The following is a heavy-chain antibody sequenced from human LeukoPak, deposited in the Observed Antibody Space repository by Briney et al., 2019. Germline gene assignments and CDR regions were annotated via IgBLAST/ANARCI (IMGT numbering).Heavy chain of an antibody. CDR2: IIPIFGTA. J-gene: IGHJ4*02. V-gene: IGHV1-69*05. CDR1: GGTFSSYA. CDR3: ARGDGYGGNGYYFDY. Sequence: SVKVSCKASGGTFSSYAISWVRQAPGQGLEWMGGIIPIFGTANYAQKFQGRVTITTDESTSTAYMELSSLRSEDTAVYDCARGDGYGGNGYYFDYWGQGTLVTVSS. D-gene: IGHD4-23*01.